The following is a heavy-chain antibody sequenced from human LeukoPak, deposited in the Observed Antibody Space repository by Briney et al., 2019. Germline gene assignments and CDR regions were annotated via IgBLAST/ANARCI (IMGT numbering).Heavy chain of an antibody. CDR2: ISSSGSTI. D-gene: IGHD5-24*01. V-gene: IGHV3-48*03. CDR3: AVATIKDYFDY. CDR1: GFTFSSYE. Sequence: GGSLRLSCAASGFTFSSYEMNWVRQAPGKGLEWVSYISSSGSTIYYADSVKGRFTISRDNAKNSLYLQMNSLRAEDTAVYYCAVATIKDYFDYWGQGTLVTVSS. J-gene: IGHJ4*02.